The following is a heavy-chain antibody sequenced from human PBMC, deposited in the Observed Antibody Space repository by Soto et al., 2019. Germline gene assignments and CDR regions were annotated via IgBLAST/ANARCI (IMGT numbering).Heavy chain of an antibody. CDR2: IYYSGST. CDR1: GGSVSSGSYY. CDR3: ARDRYSSGHAKIYYYYGMDV. Sequence: KPSETLSLTCTVSGGSVSSGSYYWSWIRQPPGKGLEWIGYIYYSGSTNYNPSLKSRVTISVDTSKNQFSLKLSSVTAADTAVYYCARDRYSSGHAKIYYYYGMDVWGQGTTVTVSS. V-gene: IGHV4-61*01. D-gene: IGHD6-19*01. J-gene: IGHJ6*02.